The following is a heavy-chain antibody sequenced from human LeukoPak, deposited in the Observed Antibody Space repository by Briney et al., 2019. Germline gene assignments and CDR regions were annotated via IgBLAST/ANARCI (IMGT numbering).Heavy chain of an antibody. J-gene: IGHJ4*02. D-gene: IGHD6-13*01. CDR1: GGSISSSSYY. CDR3: ARGYSTSWTYYFDY. V-gene: IGHV4-61*05. CDR2: THYGGTT. Sequence: SETLSLTCTVSGGSISSSSYYWGWIRQPPGKGLDWVGHTHYGGTTNYNPSLKSRVTISVDTSKNQFSLKVTSVTAADTAVYYCARGYSTSWTYYFDYWGQGALVTVSS.